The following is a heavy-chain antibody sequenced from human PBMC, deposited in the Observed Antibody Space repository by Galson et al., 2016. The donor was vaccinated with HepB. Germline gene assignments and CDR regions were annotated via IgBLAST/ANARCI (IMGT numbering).Heavy chain of an antibody. V-gene: IGHV3-30-3*02. J-gene: IGHJ4*02. CDR1: GFIFNSHA. CDR3: AKRHEYCPAVGCSVDY. CDR2: ISYDGSNE. D-gene: IGHD2/OR15-2a*01. Sequence: SLRLSCAASGFIFNSHAMNWVRQAPGKGLEWVAVISYDGSNEYYADSVKGRFTISRDNSKNTLYLHMNSLRADDTAVYYCAKRHEYCPAVGCSVDYWGQGTLVSVSS.